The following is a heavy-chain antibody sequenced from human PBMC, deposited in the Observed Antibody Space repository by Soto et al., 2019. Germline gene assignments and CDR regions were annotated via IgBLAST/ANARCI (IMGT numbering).Heavy chain of an antibody. CDR2: LDQSGGT. D-gene: IGHD6-19*01. V-gene: IGHV4-34*01. J-gene: IGHJ6*02. Sequence: QVQLQQWGAGLLKASETLSLTCAVVGDSLRGQSWNWIRQSPGKGLEWIGELDQSGGTNYNPSLKRRAIISDDTSKNQFSQTLTSVTAADTAVYYCAREDSYGWSGESLDVWGQGTTVTVSS. CDR3: AREDSYGWSGESLDV. CDR1: GDSLRGQS.